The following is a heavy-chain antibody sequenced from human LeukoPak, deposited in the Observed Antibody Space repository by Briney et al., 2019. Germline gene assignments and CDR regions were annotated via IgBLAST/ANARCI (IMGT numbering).Heavy chain of an antibody. J-gene: IGHJ4*02. CDR1: GYTFTGYY. V-gene: IGHV1-2*02. Sequence: ASVKVSCKASGYTFTGYYMHWVRQAPGQGLEWMGWINPNSGATNYAQKFQGRVTMTRDTSISTGYMELSRLRYDDTAVYCCVRDHDSPRWGQGTLVTVSS. D-gene: IGHD3-22*01. CDR2: INPNSGAT. CDR3: VRDHDSPR.